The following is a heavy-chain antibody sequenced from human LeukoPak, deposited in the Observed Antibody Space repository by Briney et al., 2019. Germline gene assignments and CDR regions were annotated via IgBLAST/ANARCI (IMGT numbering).Heavy chain of an antibody. V-gene: IGHV3-23*01. CDR3: ATNRKGLLVGAHDY. CDR2: ISGSGGST. J-gene: IGHJ4*02. Sequence: AGGSLRLSCAASGFTFSSYAMSWVRQAPGKGLEWVSAISGSGGSTYYADSVKGRFTISRDNSKNTLYLQMNSLRAEDTAVYYCATNRKGLLVGAHDYWGQGTLVTVSS. D-gene: IGHD1-26*01. CDR1: GFTFSSYA.